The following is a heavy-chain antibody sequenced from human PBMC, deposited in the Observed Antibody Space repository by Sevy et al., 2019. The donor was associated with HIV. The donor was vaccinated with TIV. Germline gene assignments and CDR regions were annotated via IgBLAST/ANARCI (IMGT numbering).Heavy chain of an antibody. CDR3: ARGGYYYDSSGYPAEYFQH. CDR2: INSDGSST. CDR1: GFTFSSYW. J-gene: IGHJ1*01. D-gene: IGHD3-22*01. V-gene: IGHV3-74*01. Sequence: GGSLRLSCAASGFTFSSYWMHWVRQAPGKGLVWVSRINSDGSSTSYADSVKGRFTISRDNAKNTLYLQMNSLRAEDKAVYYFARGGYYYDSSGYPAEYFQHWGQGTLVTVSS.